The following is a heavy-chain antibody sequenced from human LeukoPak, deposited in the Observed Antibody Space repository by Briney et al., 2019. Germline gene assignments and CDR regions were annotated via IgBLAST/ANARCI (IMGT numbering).Heavy chain of an antibody. CDR3: AKQGVITMVRGVIR. V-gene: IGHV3-23*01. Sequence: GGSLRLSCAASGFTFSSYAMSWVRQAPGKGLEWVSAISGSGGSTYYADSVKGRFTISGDNSKNTLYLQMNSLRAEDTAVYYCAKQGVITMVRGVIRGGQGTLVTVSS. D-gene: IGHD3-10*01. J-gene: IGHJ4*02. CDR1: GFTFSSYA. CDR2: ISGSGGST.